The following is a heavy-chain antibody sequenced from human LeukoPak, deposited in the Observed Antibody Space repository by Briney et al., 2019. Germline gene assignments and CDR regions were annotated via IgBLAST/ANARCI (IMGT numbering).Heavy chain of an antibody. CDR1: GFTFSSYA. CDR3: AKDGVMVYAIKYYFDY. V-gene: IGHV3-23*01. CDR2: ISGSGGST. D-gene: IGHD2-8*01. J-gene: IGHJ4*02. Sequence: GGSLRLSCAASGFTFSSYAMSWVRQAPGKGLEWVSAISGSGGSTYYADSVKGRFTISRDNSKNTLYLQINSLRAEDTAVYYCAKDGVMVYAIKYYFDYWGQGTLVTVSS.